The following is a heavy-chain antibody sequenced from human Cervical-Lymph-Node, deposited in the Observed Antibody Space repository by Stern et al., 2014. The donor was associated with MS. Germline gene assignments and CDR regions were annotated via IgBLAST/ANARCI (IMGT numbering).Heavy chain of an antibody. V-gene: IGHV1-46*01. J-gene: IGHJ6*02. CDR2: INPSGGTT. Sequence: VQLVESGAEVKKPGASVKVSCKASGYTFISYYMHWVRQAPGKGLEWMGIINPSGGTTSHAQKFQGRVTMTRDTSTSTVYMELSSLRSEDTAVYYCAREVAGHRLGMMDVWGQGTTVTVSS. D-gene: IGHD6-19*01. CDR1: GYTFISYY. CDR3: AREVAGHRLGMMDV.